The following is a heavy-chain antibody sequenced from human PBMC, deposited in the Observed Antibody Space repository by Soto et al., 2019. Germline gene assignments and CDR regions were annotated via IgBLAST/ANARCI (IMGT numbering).Heavy chain of an antibody. CDR2: ISSGSSNI. D-gene: IGHD3-3*01. J-gene: IGHJ3*02. CDR1: GYRFSDYS. Sequence: PGGSLRISSAASGYRFSDYSMNWVRQAPGKSLEWVSYISSGSSNINYANSMKGRFIISRDNAKNSQSLQKDSRRGEDTAVYYRVCFVFCSGNRCSDAVNIWAQRTTDTGS. CDR3: VCFVFCSGNRCSDAVNI. V-gene: IGHV3-48*01.